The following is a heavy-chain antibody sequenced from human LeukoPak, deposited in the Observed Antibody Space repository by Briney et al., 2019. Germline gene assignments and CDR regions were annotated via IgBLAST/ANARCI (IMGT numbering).Heavy chain of an antibody. CDR1: GGSFSGYY. Sequence: SETLSLTCAVYGGSFSGYYWSWIRQPPGKGLEWIGEINHSGSTNYNPSLKSRVTISVDTSKNQFSLKLSSVTAADTAVYYCASGGVPAAIFDYWGQGTLVTVSS. CDR2: INHSGST. D-gene: IGHD2-2*01. V-gene: IGHV4-34*01. J-gene: IGHJ4*02. CDR3: ASGGVPAAIFDY.